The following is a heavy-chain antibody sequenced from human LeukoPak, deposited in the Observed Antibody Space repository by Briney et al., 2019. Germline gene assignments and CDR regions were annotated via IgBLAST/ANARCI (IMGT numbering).Heavy chain of an antibody. V-gene: IGHV1-18*01. CDR3: ARGRVAVAGTLFHYYYGMDV. D-gene: IGHD6-19*01. Sequence: ASVKVSCKASGYTFTSYGISWVRQAPGQGLEWMGWISAYNGNTNYAQKLQGRVTMTTDTSTSTAYMELRSLRSDDTAVYYCARGRVAVAGTLFHYYYGMDVWGQGTTVTVSS. J-gene: IGHJ6*02. CDR1: GYTFTSYG. CDR2: ISAYNGNT.